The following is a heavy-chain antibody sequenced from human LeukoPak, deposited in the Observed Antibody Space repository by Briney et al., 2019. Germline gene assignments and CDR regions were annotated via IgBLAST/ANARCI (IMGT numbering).Heavy chain of an antibody. Sequence: PSETLSLTCTVSGGSISSYYWSWIRQPPGKGLEWIGYIYYSGSTNYNPSLKSRVTISVDTSKNQFSLKLSSVTAADTAVYYCARHGRDGYFFIGSGLDYWGQGTLVTVSS. CDR2: IYYSGST. CDR1: GGSISSYY. CDR3: ARHGRDGYFFIGSGLDY. J-gene: IGHJ4*02. V-gene: IGHV4-59*08. D-gene: IGHD5-24*01.